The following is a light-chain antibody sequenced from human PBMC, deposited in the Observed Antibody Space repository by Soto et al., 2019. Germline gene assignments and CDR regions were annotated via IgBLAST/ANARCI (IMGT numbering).Light chain of an antibody. CDR1: QSVISSY. V-gene: IGKV3-20*01. Sequence: EIVLTQSPGTLSLSPGERATLSCRASQSVISSYVAWYQQKPGQAPRLLLYGASSRATGIPDRFSGSGSGTEFTLTISRLGPEDFAVYYCQQYGSSLFTFGPGTKVDIK. CDR2: GAS. CDR3: QQYGSSLFT. J-gene: IGKJ3*01.